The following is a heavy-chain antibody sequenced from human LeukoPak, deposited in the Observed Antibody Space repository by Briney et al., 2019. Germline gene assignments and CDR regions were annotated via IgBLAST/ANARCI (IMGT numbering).Heavy chain of an antibody. CDR1: GFTFSSYA. D-gene: IGHD3-22*01. V-gene: IGHV3-23*01. Sequence: PGGSLRLSCAASGFTFSSYAMGWVSQAPGKGPEWVSSISGSGGHTYFADSVKGRFTISRDNSKNTLDLQMNSLKVEDTAVYYCAKFRYHSNDNNYLDFNYWGQGTLVTVSS. CDR2: ISGSGGHT. CDR3: AKFRYHSNDNNYLDFNY. J-gene: IGHJ4*02.